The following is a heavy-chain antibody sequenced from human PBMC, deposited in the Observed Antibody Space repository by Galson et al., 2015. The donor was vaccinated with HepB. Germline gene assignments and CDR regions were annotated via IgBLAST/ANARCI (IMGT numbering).Heavy chain of an antibody. Sequence: SVKVSCKASGYTFTSYGISWVRQAPGQGLEWMGWISAYNGNTNYAQKLQGRVTMTTDTSTSTAYMELRSLRSDDTAVYYCARGGRYYYDSSGFLPDYWGQGTLVTVSS. J-gene: IGHJ4*02. CDR1: GYTFTSYG. V-gene: IGHV1-18*01. CDR3: ARGGRYYYDSSGFLPDY. D-gene: IGHD3-22*01. CDR2: ISAYNGNT.